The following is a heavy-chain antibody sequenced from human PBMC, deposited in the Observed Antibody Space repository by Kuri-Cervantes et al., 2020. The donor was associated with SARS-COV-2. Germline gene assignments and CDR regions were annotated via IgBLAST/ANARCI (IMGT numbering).Heavy chain of an antibody. J-gene: IGHJ5*02. CDR3: ARGFEDCSSTSCYPGGFDP. CDR1: GGSFSGYY. CDR2: INHSGST. D-gene: IGHD2-2*01. V-gene: IGHV4-34*01. Sequence: ESLKISRAVYGGSFSGYYWSWIRQPPGKGLEWIGEINHSGSTNYNPSLKSRVTISVDTSKNQFSLKLSSVTAADTAVYYCARGFEDCSSTSCYPGGFDPWGQGTLVTVSS.